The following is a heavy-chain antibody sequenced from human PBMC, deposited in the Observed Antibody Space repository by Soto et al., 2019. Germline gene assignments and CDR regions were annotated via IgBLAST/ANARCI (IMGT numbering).Heavy chain of an antibody. CDR3: AKDSAARSYDFWSGYYYYGMDV. Sequence: QVQLVESGGGVVQPGRSLRLSCAASGFTLSSYGMHWVRQAPGKGLEWVAVISYDGSNKYYADSVKGRFTISRDNSKNTLYLQMNSLRAEDTAVYYCAKDSAARSYDFWSGYYYYGMDVWGQGTTVTVSS. V-gene: IGHV3-30*18. CDR1: GFTLSSYG. J-gene: IGHJ6*02. CDR2: ISYDGSNK. D-gene: IGHD3-3*01.